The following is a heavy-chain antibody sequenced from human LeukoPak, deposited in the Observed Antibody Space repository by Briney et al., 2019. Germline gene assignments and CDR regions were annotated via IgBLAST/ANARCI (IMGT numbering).Heavy chain of an antibody. CDR3: ARQSDSSGWFDHYYGMDV. D-gene: IGHD6-19*01. CDR2: IIPILGIA. J-gene: IGHJ6*02. V-gene: IGHV1-69*04. Sequence: VASVKVSCKASGGTFSSYAISWVRQAPGQGLEWMGRIIPILGIANYAQKFQGRVTMTTDTSTSTAYMELRSLRSDDTAVYYCARQSDSSGWFDHYYGMDVWGQGTTVTVSS. CDR1: GGTFSSYA.